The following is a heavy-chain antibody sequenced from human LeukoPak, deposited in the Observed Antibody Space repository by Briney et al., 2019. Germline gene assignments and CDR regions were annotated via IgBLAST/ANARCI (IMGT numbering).Heavy chain of an antibody. D-gene: IGHD3-3*01. CDR1: GFTFSSYS. V-gene: IGHV3-48*01. CDR3: ARREWTLYYFDH. J-gene: IGHJ4*02. CDR2: ISSSSNTI. Sequence: GGSLRLSCAASGFTFSSYSMNWVRQAPGKGLEWVSYISSSSNTIYYADSVKGRLTISRDNAKNSLYLQMNSLRAEDTAVYYCARREWTLYYFDHWGQGTLVTVSS.